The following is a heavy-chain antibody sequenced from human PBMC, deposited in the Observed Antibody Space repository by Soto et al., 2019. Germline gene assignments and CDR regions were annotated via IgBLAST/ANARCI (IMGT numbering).Heavy chain of an antibody. CDR3: ARAGIAAAGPYYYYYGMDV. Sequence: SETLSLTCTVSGGSISSSSYYWGWIRQPPGKGLEWIGSIYYSGSTYYNPSLKSRVTISVDTSKNQFSLKLSPVTAADTAVYYCARAGIAAAGPYYYYYGMDVWGQGTTVTVSS. CDR2: IYYSGST. D-gene: IGHD6-13*01. J-gene: IGHJ6*02. V-gene: IGHV4-39*01. CDR1: GGSISSSSYY.